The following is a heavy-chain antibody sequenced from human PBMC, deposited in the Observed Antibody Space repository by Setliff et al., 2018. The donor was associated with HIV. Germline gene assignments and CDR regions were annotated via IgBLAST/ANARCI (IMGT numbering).Heavy chain of an antibody. J-gene: IGHJ4*02. Sequence: ETLSLTCTVSGGSISSGSYYWGWIRQPPGKGLEWIGSIYYSGSTYYNPSLQSRVTISVDTSKNLFSLGLSSVTASDTAVYYCARQAIFGYYDSSGYLDYWGQGTLVTVSS. CDR1: GGSISSGSYY. V-gene: IGHV4-39*01. CDR3: ARQAIFGYYDSSGYLDY. CDR2: IYYSGST. D-gene: IGHD3-22*01.